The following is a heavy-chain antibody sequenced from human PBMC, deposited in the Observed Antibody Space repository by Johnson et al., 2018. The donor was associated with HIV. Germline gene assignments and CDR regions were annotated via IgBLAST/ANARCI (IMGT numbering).Heavy chain of an antibody. CDR1: GFTFSSYD. CDR2: ISYDGSNK. V-gene: IGHV3-30*18. CDR3: AKDLGDTKDDEGATDYYDFGRDYPGQDPRGVVGTFDI. D-gene: IGHD3-3*01. Sequence: QVQLVESGGGLVQPGGSLRLSCAASGFTFSSYDMHWVRQATGKGLEWVAVISYDGSNKYYADSVKGRFTISRDNSKNTLYLQMNRLRAEDTAVYYCAKDLGDTKDDEGATDYYDFGRDYPGQDPRGVVGTFDIWGQGTMVTVSS. J-gene: IGHJ3*02.